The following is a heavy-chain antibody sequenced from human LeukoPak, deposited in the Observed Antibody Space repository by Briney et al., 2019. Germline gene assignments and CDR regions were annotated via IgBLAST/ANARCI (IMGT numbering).Heavy chain of an antibody. V-gene: IGHV4-34*01. Sequence: TSETLSLTCAVYGGSFSGYYWSWIRQPPGKGLEWIGEINHSGSTNYNPSLKSRVTISVDTSKNQFSLKLSSVTPADPAVSYCARGLTRVYCDHVWRSSRTYYFDYWGQGTLVTVSP. D-gene: IGHD3-16*02. CDR3: ARGLTRVYCDHVWRSSRTYYFDY. CDR2: INHSGST. J-gene: IGHJ4*02. CDR1: GGSFSGYY.